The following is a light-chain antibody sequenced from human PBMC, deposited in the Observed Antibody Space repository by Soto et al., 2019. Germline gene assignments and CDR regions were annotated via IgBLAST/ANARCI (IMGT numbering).Light chain of an antibody. CDR3: QQRSNWPPLFT. CDR2: DAS. J-gene: IGKJ3*01. CDR1: QSVSSY. V-gene: IGKV3-11*01. Sequence: EIVLTHSPATLSLSPWEIATLSCRASQSVSSYLAWYQQKPGPAPRLLIYDASNRATGIPARFSCSGSGTDLTLTISSLEPEDFAVYYCQQRSNWPPLFTFGPGTKVDIK.